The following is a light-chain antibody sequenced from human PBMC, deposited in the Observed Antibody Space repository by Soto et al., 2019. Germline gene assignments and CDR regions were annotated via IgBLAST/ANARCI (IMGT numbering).Light chain of an antibody. Sequence: EIVLTQSPGTLSLSPGERATLSCRASQSVSNSYLAWYQQKPGQAPRLLMYGASSRANGIPDRFSGSGSGTDFTLTISRLEPEDFAVYYCQRYGSSRTFGQGTKVDIK. CDR1: QSVSNSY. V-gene: IGKV3-20*01. CDR2: GAS. J-gene: IGKJ1*01. CDR3: QRYGSSRT.